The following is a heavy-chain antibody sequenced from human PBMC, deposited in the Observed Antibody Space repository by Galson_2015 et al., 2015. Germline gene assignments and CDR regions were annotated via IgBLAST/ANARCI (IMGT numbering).Heavy chain of an antibody. Sequence: SVSSGDYSWSWIRQPPGKGLEWIGSIYYSGSTYYNPSLKSRVTISVDTSKTQFSLKLSSVTAADTAVYYCARRPIAVAAETPGWFDPWGQGTLVTVSS. J-gene: IGHJ5*02. CDR3: ARRPIAVAAETPGWFDP. D-gene: IGHD6-19*01. V-gene: IGHV4-30-2*03. CDR2: IYYSGST. CDR1: SVSSGDYS.